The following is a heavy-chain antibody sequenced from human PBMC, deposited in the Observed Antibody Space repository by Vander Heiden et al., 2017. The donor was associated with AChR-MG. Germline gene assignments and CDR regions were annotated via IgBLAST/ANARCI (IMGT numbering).Heavy chain of an antibody. D-gene: IGHD6-6*01. Sequence: QLQLQESGPGLVKPSETLSLTCTVSGGSISSSSYYWGWIRQPPGKGLEWIGSIYYSGSTYYNPSLKSRVTISVDTSKNQFSLKLSSVTAADTAVYYCARHETSSSHYYYYYMDVWGKGTTVTVSS. V-gene: IGHV4-39*01. J-gene: IGHJ6*03. CDR3: ARHETSSSHYYYYYMDV. CDR2: IYYSGST. CDR1: GGSISSSSYY.